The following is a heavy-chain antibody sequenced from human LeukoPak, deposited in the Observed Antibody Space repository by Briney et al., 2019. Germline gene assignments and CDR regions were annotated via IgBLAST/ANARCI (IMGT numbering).Heavy chain of an antibody. Sequence: ASVKVSCKASGYTFTSYYMHWVRQAPGQGLEWMGIINPSGGSTSYAQKFQGRVTMTRDTSISTAYMELSRLRSDDTAVYYCARADSNAFDIWGQGTMVTVSS. CDR2: INPSGGST. V-gene: IGHV1-46*01. CDR1: GYTFTSYY. J-gene: IGHJ3*02. CDR3: ARADSNAFDI. D-gene: IGHD3-22*01.